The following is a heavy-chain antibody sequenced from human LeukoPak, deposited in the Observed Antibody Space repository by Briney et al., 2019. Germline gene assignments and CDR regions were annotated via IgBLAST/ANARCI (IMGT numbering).Heavy chain of an antibody. D-gene: IGHD6-13*01. CDR2: ISSSSSYI. V-gene: IGHV3-21*01. CDR1: GFTFSSYS. J-gene: IGHJ4*02. Sequence: GGSLRLSCAASGFTFSSYSMNWVRQAPGKGLEWVSSISSSSSYIYYADSVKGRFTISRDNAKNSLYLQMNSLRAEDTAVYYCASSYSSSWYDLFDYWGQGTLVTVSS. CDR3: ASSYSSSWYDLFDY.